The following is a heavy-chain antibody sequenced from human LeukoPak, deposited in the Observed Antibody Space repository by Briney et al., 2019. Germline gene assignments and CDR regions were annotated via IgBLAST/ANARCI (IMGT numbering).Heavy chain of an antibody. V-gene: IGHV4-34*01. CDR1: GGSFSNYY. CDR3: ARLKYSSGWGGYYYYYMDV. J-gene: IGHJ6*03. D-gene: IGHD6-19*01. Sequence: SETLSLTCAVYGGSFSNYYWNWIRQPPGKGLEWIGEINHSGSTNYNPSLKSRVTISVDTSKNQFSLKLSFVTAADTAVYYCARLKYSSGWGGYYYYYMDVWGKGTTVTISS. CDR2: INHSGST.